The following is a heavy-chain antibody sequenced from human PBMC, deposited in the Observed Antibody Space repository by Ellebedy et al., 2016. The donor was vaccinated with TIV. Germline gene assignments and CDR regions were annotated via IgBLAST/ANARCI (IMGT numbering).Heavy chain of an antibody. Sequence: GESLKISCAASGFTFSSYWMHWVRQAPGKGLEWVARVNSDGSATSYADYVKGRFTVSRDNSKNTVDLQMNNLRAEDTAVYYCARNVLRYFDWLDYWGQGTLVTVSS. CDR3: ARNVLRYFDWLDY. D-gene: IGHD3-9*01. CDR1: GFTFSSYW. V-gene: IGHV3-74*01. J-gene: IGHJ4*02. CDR2: VNSDGSAT.